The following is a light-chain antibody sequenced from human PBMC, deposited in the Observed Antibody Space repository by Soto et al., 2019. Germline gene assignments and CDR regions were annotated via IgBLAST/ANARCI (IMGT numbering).Light chain of an antibody. CDR2: YDS. CDR3: QVWDSSSDHVV. V-gene: IGLV3-21*04. CDR1: NIGSKS. Sequence: SYELTQPPSVSVAPGKTARITCGGNNIGSKSVHWYQQKPGQAPVLVIYYDSDRHSGIPERFSGSNSRNTATLTISRGEAGDEADYYCQVWDSSSDHVVFGGGTQLTVL. J-gene: IGLJ2*01.